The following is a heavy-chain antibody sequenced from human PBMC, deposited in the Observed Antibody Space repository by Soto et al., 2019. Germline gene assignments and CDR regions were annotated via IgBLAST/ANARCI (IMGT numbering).Heavy chain of an antibody. J-gene: IGHJ4*02. CDR3: ARDLWGSLGFDY. V-gene: IGHV1-69*13. CDR2: IIPIFGTA. Sequence: ASVKVSCKASGGTFSSYAISWVRQAPGQGLEWMGGIIPIFGTANYAQKFQGRVTITADESTSTAYMELSSLRSEDTAVYYCARDLWGSLGFDYWGQGTLVTVSS. CDR1: GGTFSSYA. D-gene: IGHD7-27*01.